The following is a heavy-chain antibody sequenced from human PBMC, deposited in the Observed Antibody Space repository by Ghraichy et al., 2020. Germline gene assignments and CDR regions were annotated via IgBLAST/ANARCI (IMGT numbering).Heavy chain of an antibody. J-gene: IGHJ4*01. CDR1: GGSISGSY. CDR2: IYYTGST. V-gene: IGHV4-59*08. Sequence: SETLSLTCTVSGGSISGSYWSWIRQPPGKGLEWIGYIYYTGSTHYNPSLESRVTISVDTSKSQFSLKLSSVTAADMAIYYCARHLPATGRLDYWGHGTLVTVSS. CDR3: ARHLPATGRLDY. D-gene: IGHD1-26*01.